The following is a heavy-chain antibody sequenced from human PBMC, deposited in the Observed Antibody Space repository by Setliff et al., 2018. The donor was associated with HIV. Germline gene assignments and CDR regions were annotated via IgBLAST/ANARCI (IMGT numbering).Heavy chain of an antibody. J-gene: IGHJ5*02. CDR1: GDSINSGNYY. Sequence: SETLSLTCTVSGDSINSGNYYWSWIRQHPGKGLEWIGEINHSEDTNYNSFLKSRVTISLDMSKNQSSLKLSSVTAADTAVYYCARCRLNGGFNLWGQGTLVTVSS. V-gene: IGHV4-39*07. CDR2: INHSEDT. CDR3: ARCRLNGGFNL. D-gene: IGHD7-27*01.